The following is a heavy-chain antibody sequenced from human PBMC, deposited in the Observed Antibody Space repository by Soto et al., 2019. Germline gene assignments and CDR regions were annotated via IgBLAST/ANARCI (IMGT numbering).Heavy chain of an antibody. Sequence: HPGGSLRLSCAASGFTFDDYAMHWVRQVPGKGLEWVSGINWNSGSIGYGDPVKGRFAISRDNAKNSLHLQMNSLSAEDTAFYYCVKDESINWYSGHFRHWGQGTLVTVSS. J-gene: IGHJ1*01. CDR3: VKDESINWYSGHFRH. D-gene: IGHD6-13*01. V-gene: IGHV3-9*01. CDR2: INWNSGSI. CDR1: GFTFDDYA.